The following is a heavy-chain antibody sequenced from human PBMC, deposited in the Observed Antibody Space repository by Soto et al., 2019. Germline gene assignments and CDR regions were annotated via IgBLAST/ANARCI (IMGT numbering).Heavy chain of an antibody. CDR1: GGSISSND. J-gene: IGHJ6*02. V-gene: IGHV4-59*12. CDR3: GLETGTTSSGGMDV. CDR2: IYYSGST. Sequence: SETLSLTCTVSGGSISSNDWRWIRQHQGKGLEWIGYIYYSGSTNYNPSLKSRVTISVDTSKNQFPLKLSSVTAADTAVYYCGLETGTTSSGGMDVWGQGTTVTVSS. D-gene: IGHD1-1*01.